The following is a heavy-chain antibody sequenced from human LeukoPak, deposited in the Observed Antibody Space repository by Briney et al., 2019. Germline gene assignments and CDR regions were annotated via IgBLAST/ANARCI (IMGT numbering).Heavy chain of an antibody. CDR1: GYTFTCYY. D-gene: IGHD6-19*01. CDR2: INPSGGST. J-gene: IGHJ4*02. V-gene: IGHV1-46*01. Sequence: ASVKVSCKASGYTFTCYYMHWVRQAPGQGLEWMGIINPSGGSTSYAQKFQGRVTMTRDTSTSTVYMELSSLRSEDTAVYYCARVALIAVAGTGGLDYWGQGTLVTVSS. CDR3: ARVALIAVAGTGGLDY.